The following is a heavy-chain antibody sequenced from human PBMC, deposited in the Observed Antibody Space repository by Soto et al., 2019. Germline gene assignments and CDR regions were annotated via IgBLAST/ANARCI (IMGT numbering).Heavy chain of an antibody. CDR1: GGTFSSYA. Sequence: GASVKVSCKASGGTFSSYAISWVRQAPGQGLEWMGGIIPIFGTANYAQKFQGRVTITADESTSTAYMELSSLRSEDTAVYYCASWAAGVGSNYYFDYWGQGTLVTVSS. CDR2: IIPIFGTA. D-gene: IGHD7-27*01. V-gene: IGHV1-69*13. CDR3: ASWAAGVGSNYYFDY. J-gene: IGHJ4*02.